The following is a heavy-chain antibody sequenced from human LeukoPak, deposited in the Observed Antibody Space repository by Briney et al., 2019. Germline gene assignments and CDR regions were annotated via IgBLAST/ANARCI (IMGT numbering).Heavy chain of an antibody. V-gene: IGHV3-30*04. CDR3: ARDLDPSYYFDY. CDR1: GFTFFRYA. Sequence: GGSLRLSCADSGFTFFRYAMHWVRQAPGKGLEWVAVISYDGSKKYYAASVKGRFSISRDNAKNSLYLQMNSLRAEDTAVYYCARDLDPSYYFDYWGQGTLVTVSS. CDR2: ISYDGSKK. J-gene: IGHJ4*02.